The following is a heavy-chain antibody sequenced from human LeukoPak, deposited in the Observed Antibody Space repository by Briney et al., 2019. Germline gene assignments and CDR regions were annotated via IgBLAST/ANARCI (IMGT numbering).Heavy chain of an antibody. Sequence: PSETLSLTCAVSAASISNYYWSWIRQAPGKGLEWIGYISTSGSANYNPSLKSRVSISLDTSKNRFSLNLNFVTAADTAVYYCASPRSGYRYTFDYWGQGALVTVSS. CDR3: ASPRSGYRYTFDY. V-gene: IGHV4-4*09. CDR1: AASISNYY. CDR2: ISTSGSA. J-gene: IGHJ4*02. D-gene: IGHD3-22*01.